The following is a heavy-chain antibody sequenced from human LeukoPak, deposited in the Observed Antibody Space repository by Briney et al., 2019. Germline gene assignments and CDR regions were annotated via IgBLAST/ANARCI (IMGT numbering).Heavy chain of an antibody. J-gene: IGHJ5*02. Sequence: GASVKVSCKASGYTFTAYYMHWVRQAPGQGLEWMGWINPNSGGTSYAQKFQGRVTMTRDTSISTAYMELSRLRSDDTAVYYCARGHCSITSCYDVLDPWGQGTLVTVSS. CDR1: GYTFTAYY. D-gene: IGHD2-2*01. V-gene: IGHV1-2*02. CDR2: INPNSGGT. CDR3: ARGHCSITSCYDVLDP.